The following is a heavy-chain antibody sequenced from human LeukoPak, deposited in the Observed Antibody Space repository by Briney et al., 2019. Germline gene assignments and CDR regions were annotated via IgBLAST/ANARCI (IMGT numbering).Heavy chain of an antibody. J-gene: IGHJ3*02. CDR3: ARELKQWLVPENDAFDI. D-gene: IGHD6-19*01. V-gene: IGHV3-21*01. Sequence: GGSLRLSCAASGFTFSSYSMNWVRQAPGKGLEWVSSISSSSSYIYYADSVKGRFTISRDNAKNSLYLQMNSLRAEDTAVYYCARELKQWLVPENDAFDIWGQGTMVTVSS. CDR2: ISSSSSYI. CDR1: GFTFSSYS.